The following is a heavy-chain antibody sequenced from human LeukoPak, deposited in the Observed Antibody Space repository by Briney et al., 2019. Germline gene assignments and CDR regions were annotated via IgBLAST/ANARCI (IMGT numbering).Heavy chain of an antibody. J-gene: IGHJ4*02. CDR1: GFTFSTYA. Sequence: GSLRLSCAASGFTFSTYAMSWVRQAPGKGLEWVSTISTTGGNTYYADSVKGRFTISRDNSKNTQFLQMNSLRGEDTAVYYCARTWIQLWPFDSWGQGTLVTVSS. V-gene: IGHV3-23*01. CDR3: ARTWIQLWPFDS. CDR2: ISTTGGNT. D-gene: IGHD5-18*01.